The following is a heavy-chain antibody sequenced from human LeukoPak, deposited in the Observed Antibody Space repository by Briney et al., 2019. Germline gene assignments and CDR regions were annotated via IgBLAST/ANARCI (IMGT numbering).Heavy chain of an antibody. D-gene: IGHD3-3*01. J-gene: IGHJ1*01. Sequence: PSETLSLTCSVSGGSVSSSSYYWGWIRQPPGKGLEWIGEINHSGSTNYNPSLKSRVTISVDTSKNQFSLKLSSVTAADTAVYYCARKLLRFHPSAFRHWGQGTLVTVSS. V-gene: IGHV4-39*07. CDR3: ARKLLRFHPSAFRH. CDR1: GGSVSSSSYY. CDR2: INHSGST.